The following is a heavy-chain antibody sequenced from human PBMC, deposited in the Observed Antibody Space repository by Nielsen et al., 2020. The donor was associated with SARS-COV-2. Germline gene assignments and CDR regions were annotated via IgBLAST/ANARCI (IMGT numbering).Heavy chain of an antibody. J-gene: IGHJ3*02. CDR2: ISYDGSNK. Sequence: GESLKISCAASGFTFSSYAMHWVRQAPGKGLEWVAVISYDGSNKYYADSVKGRFTISRDNSKNTLYLQMNSLRAEDTAVYYCARLGCSSTSCYNGGAFDIWGQGTMVTVSS. CDR3: ARLGCSSTSCYNGGAFDI. D-gene: IGHD2-2*02. CDR1: GFTFSSYA. V-gene: IGHV3-30-3*01.